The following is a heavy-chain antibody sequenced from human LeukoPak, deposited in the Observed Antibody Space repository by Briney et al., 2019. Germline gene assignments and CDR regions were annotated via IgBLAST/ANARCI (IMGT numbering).Heavy chain of an antibody. V-gene: IGHV4-4*07. CDR1: GGTLRSYY. CDR3: AREGDFWSGYSPHDYMDV. D-gene: IGHD3-3*01. CDR2: IYTSGST. J-gene: IGHJ6*03. Sequence: SETLSLTCTVSGGTLRSYYWSWLRQPAGKGLEWIGRIYTSGSTNYNPSLKSRVTMSVDTSKNQFSLKLSSVTAADTAVYYCAREGDFWSGYSPHDYMDVWGKGTTVTVSS.